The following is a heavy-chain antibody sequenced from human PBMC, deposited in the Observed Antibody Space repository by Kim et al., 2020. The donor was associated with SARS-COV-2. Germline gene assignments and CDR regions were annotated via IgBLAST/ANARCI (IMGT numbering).Heavy chain of an antibody. Sequence: SETLSLTCTVSGGSVSSGSYYWSWIRQPPGKGLEWIGYIYYSGSTNYNPSLKSRVTISVDTSKNQFSLKLSSVTAADTAVYYCARDRFLEWPRYYYYYG. CDR1: GGSVSSGSYY. J-gene: IGHJ6*01. V-gene: IGHV4-61*01. D-gene: IGHD3-3*01. CDR2: IYYSGST. CDR3: ARDRFLEWPRYYYYYG.